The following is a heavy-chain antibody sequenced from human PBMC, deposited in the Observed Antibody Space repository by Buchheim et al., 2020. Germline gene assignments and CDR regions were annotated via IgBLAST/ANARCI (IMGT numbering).Heavy chain of an antibody. CDR3: ARYGSGNYLTFDH. J-gene: IGHJ4*02. D-gene: IGHD3-10*01. Sequence: QLQESGPGLVKPSQTLSLTCKISGGSVSTSGFHWGWIRQFPGKGLAWIGYFYYSGSPYYNPSLKSRGSLSLNTSEDQFSLNLSSVTAADTAVYYCARYGSGNYLTFDHWGQGTL. CDR1: GGSVSTSGFH. CDR2: FYYSGSP. V-gene: IGHV4-31*03.